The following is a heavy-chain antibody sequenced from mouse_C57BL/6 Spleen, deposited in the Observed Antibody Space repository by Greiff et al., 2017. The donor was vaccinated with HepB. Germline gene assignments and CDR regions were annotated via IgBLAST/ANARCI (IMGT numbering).Heavy chain of an antibody. V-gene: IGHV1-66*01. D-gene: IGHD1-1*01. CDR1: GYSFTSYY. J-gene: IGHJ4*01. CDR2: IYPGSGNT. Sequence: VQLQQSGPELVKPGASVKISCKASGYSFTSYYIHWVKQRPGQGLEWIGWIYPGSGNTKYNEKFKGKATLTADTSSSTAYMQLSSLTSEDSAVYDCAILDYYGSIYGDAMDYWGQGTSVTVSS. CDR3: AILDYYGSIYGDAMDY.